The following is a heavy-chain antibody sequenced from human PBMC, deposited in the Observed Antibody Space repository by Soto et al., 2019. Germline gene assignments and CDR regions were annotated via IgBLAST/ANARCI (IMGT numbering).Heavy chain of an antibody. D-gene: IGHD6-6*01. CDR1: GFTFSSYA. V-gene: IGHV3-23*01. J-gene: IGHJ6*02. CDR2: ISGSGGST. Sequence: SLRLSCAASGFTFSSYAMSWVRQAPGKGLEWVSAISGSGGSTYYADSVKGRFTISRDNSKNTLYLRMNSLRAEDTAVYYCAKGKAARLYYYYGMDVWGQGTTVTVSS. CDR3: AKGKAARLYYYYGMDV.